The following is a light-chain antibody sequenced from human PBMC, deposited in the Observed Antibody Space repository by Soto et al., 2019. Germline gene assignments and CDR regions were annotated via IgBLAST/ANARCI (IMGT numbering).Light chain of an antibody. CDR2: EGS. J-gene: IGLJ3*02. CDR3: QSYDNRLTVSV. V-gene: IGLV2-23*01. CDR1: SSDVGSYNL. Sequence: HSVLTQPASVSGSPGQSITISCTGTSSDVGSYNLVSWYQQHPGKAPKLMIYEGSKRPSGVSNRFSGSKSGNTASLTISGLQAEDEADYYCQSYDNRLTVSVFGGGTKLTVL.